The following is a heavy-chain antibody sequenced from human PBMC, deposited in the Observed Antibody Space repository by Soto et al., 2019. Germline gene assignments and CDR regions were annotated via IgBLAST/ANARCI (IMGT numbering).Heavy chain of an antibody. V-gene: IGHV3-74*01. CDR2: IKTDGSSS. Sequence: PGGSLRLSCAASGFTFNNYWMHWVRQAPGKGLVWVSRIKTDGSSSNYADSVEGRFTISSDNAKSTLYLQMNSLRVEDTAVYYCARDRIAGSGSCDNWGQGTLVTVSS. CDR3: ARDRIAGSGSCDN. J-gene: IGHJ4*02. D-gene: IGHD3-10*01. CDR1: GFTFNNYW.